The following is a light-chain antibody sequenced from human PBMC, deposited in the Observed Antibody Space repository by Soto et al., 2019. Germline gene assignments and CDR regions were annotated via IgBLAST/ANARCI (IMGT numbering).Light chain of an antibody. CDR3: SSYAGNNNLI. CDR2: GVS. Sequence: QSALTQPPSASGSPGQSVTISCTGTNSDVGGYNFVSWYQQHPGSPPKFIMYGVSVRAAGVPDRFSGSKSGNTASLTVSGLQAEDEADYYCSSYAGNNNLIFGGGTKLTVL. V-gene: IGLV2-8*01. CDR1: NSDVGGYNF. J-gene: IGLJ2*01.